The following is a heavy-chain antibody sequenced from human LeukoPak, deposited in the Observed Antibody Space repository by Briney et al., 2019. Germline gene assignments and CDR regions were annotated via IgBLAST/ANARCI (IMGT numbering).Heavy chain of an antibody. CDR2: INHSGST. V-gene: IGHV4-34*01. CDR3: ARVGYSSSYNWFDP. Sequence: PSETQSLTCAVYGGSFSGYYWSWIRQPPGKGLEWIGEINHSGSTNYNPSLKSRVTISVDTSKNQFSLKLSSVTAADTAVYYCARVGYSSSYNWFDPWGQGTLVTVSS. D-gene: IGHD6-6*01. J-gene: IGHJ5*02. CDR1: GGSFSGYY.